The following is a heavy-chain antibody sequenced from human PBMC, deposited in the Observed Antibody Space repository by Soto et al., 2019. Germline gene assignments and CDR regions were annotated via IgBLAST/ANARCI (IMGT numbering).Heavy chain of an antibody. V-gene: IGHV3-48*01. Sequence: EVQLVESGGGLVQPGGSLRLSCAASGFTFSSYSMNWVRQAPGKGLEWVSYISSSSSTIYYADSVKGRFTISRDNAKNSLYLLMNNLRAEDTAVYYCARDRGYDGTPYFDYWGQGTLVTVSS. J-gene: IGHJ4*02. CDR2: ISSSSSTI. CDR3: ARDRGYDGTPYFDY. D-gene: IGHD5-12*01. CDR1: GFTFSSYS.